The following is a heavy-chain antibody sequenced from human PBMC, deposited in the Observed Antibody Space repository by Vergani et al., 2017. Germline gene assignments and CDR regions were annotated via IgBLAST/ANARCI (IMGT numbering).Heavy chain of an antibody. J-gene: IGHJ4*02. CDR2: IWYNGSNK. Sequence: QVQRVESGGGVVQPGRSLRLSCAASGFTFSSYGMHWVRQAPGKGVEWVAVIWYNGSNKYYADSVKGRFTISRDNSKNTLYLQMNSLGAEDTAVYYCAREKRDGSYSSFDYWGQGTLVTVSS. CDR3: AREKRDGSYSSFDY. CDR1: GFTFSSYG. V-gene: IGHV3-33*01. D-gene: IGHD1-26*01.